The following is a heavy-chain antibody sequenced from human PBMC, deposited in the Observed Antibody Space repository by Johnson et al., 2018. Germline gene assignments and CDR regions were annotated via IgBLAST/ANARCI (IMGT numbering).Heavy chain of an antibody. D-gene: IGHD6-19*01. CDR2: ISWNSGTI. CDR3: AKAHSSGWYTYFQY. CDR1: GFTFDDYA. V-gene: IGHV3-9*01. J-gene: IGHJ1*01. Sequence: QLLQSGGGLVQPGRSLRLSCAASGFTFDDYAMHWVRQAPGKGLEWVSGISWNSGTIGYADSVKGRFTISRDNAKNSLYLQMNSLRAEDTALYYCAKAHSSGWYTYFQYWGQGTLVTVSS.